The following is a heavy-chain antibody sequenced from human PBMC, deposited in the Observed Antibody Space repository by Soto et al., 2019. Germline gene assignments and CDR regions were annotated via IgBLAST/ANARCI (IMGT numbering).Heavy chain of an antibody. J-gene: IGHJ3*02. Sequence: SETLSLTCAVYGGSFSGYYWSWIRQPPGKGLEWIGEINHSGSTNYNPSLKSRVTISVDTSKNQFSLKLSSVTAADTAVYYCARSRNYGAFDIWGQGTMVTVSS. CDR2: INHSGST. D-gene: IGHD1-7*01. CDR1: GGSFSGYY. V-gene: IGHV4-34*01. CDR3: ARSRNYGAFDI.